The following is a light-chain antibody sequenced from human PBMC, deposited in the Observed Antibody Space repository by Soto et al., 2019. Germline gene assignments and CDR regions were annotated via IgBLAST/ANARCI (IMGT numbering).Light chain of an antibody. CDR2: AAS. J-gene: IGKJ2*01. CDR3: QQSYSTPPT. CDR1: QSISSY. V-gene: IGKV1-39*01. Sequence: DIQMTQSPSSLSASVGDRVTITFRASQSISSYLNWYQQKPWKAPKLLIYAASSLQSVVPSRFSGSGSGTDFTLAISSLQPEDFATYYCQQSYSTPPTFGQGTKLEIK.